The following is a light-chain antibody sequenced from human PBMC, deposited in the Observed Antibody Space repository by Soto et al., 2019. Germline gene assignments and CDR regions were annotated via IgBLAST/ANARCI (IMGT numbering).Light chain of an antibody. CDR3: QQRSKWPLT. CDR1: QSVSSN. J-gene: IGKJ4*01. CDR2: GAS. Sequence: EIVMTQSPVTLSVSPGERATLSCRASQSVSSNLAWYQQKPGQAPRLLIYGASSRATGIPDRFSGSGSGTDFTLTISRLEPEDFAVYYCQQRSKWPLTFGGGTKVDIK. V-gene: IGKV3D-20*02.